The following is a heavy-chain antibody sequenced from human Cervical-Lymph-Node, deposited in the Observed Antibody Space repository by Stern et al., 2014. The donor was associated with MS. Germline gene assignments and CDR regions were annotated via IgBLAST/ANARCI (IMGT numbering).Heavy chain of an antibody. Sequence: QLVQSGAAVKKPGESLKISCKLSGYSFTINYIAWVRQMPGKGLEWMGVIYPYDSDTTYSPSFQGQVTISADKSITTAYLQWSSLRASDTAMYYCARHVQGFDYWGQGTLVTVSS. V-gene: IGHV5-51*01. CDR1: GYSFTINY. J-gene: IGHJ4*02. CDR2: IYPYDSDT. CDR3: ARHVQGFDY.